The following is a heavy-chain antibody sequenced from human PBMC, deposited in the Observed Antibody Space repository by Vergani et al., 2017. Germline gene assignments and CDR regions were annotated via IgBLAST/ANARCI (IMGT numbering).Heavy chain of an antibody. D-gene: IGHD2-15*01. J-gene: IGHJ1*01. Sequence: EVHLEESGGGLVQPGGSLRLSCAASGFTFGDYYMAWVRLAPGKGLDWVASIKRDGTETFYVDSVKGRFTISRDNAKTTLYLQMNSLRDEDRGVYYCARISGGSAPYLHYWGQGTLVTVSS. V-gene: IGHV3-7*01. CDR3: ARISGGSAPYLHY. CDR2: IKRDGTET. CDR1: GFTFGDYY.